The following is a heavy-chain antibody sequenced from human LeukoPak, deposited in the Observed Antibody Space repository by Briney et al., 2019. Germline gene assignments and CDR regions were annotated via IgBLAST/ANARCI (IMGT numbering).Heavy chain of an antibody. J-gene: IGHJ3*02. CDR3: SSFSIAVAGTRGAFDI. CDR2: ISSNGGST. CDR1: GFTFSSYA. V-gene: IGHV3-64*01. D-gene: IGHD6-19*01. Sequence: PGGSLRLSCAASGFTFSSYAMHWARQAPGKGLEYVSAISSNGGSTYYANSVKGRFTISRDNSKNTLYLQMGSLRAEDMAVYYYSSFSIAVAGTRGAFDIWGQGTMVTVSS.